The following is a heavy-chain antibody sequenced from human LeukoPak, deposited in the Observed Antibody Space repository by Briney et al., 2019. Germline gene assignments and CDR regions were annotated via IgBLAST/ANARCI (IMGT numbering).Heavy chain of an antibody. Sequence: PGGSLRLSCAASGFTFSSYAMSWVRQAPGKGLEWVSAISGSGGSTYYADSVKGRFTISRDNSKNTLYLQMNSLRAEDTAVYYCTNQNPTSAVTTKDYYYYGMDVWGQGTTVTVSS. V-gene: IGHV3-23*01. J-gene: IGHJ6*02. CDR3: TNQNPTSAVTTKDYYYYGMDV. D-gene: IGHD4-17*01. CDR1: GFTFSSYA. CDR2: ISGSGGST.